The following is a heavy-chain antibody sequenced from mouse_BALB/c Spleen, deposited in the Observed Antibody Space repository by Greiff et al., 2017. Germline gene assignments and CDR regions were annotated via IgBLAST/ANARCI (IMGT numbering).Heavy chain of an antibody. D-gene: IGHD2-3*01. V-gene: IGHV14-3*02. CDR2: IDPANGNT. CDR1: GFNIKDTY. CDR3: ARYDGYFDY. J-gene: IGHJ2*01. Sequence: EVKLQESGAELVKPGASVKLSCTASGFNIKDTYMHWVKQRPEQGLEWIGRIDPANGNTKSDPKFQGKATITADTSSNTAYLQLSSLTSEDTAVYYCARYDGYFDYWGQGTTRTVSS.